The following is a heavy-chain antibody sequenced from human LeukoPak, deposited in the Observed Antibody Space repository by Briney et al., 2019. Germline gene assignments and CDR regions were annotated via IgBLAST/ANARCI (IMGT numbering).Heavy chain of an antibody. CDR3: AKDMHYDSSGYYGLQFDD. J-gene: IGHJ4*02. CDR1: GFTFSGYG. D-gene: IGHD3-22*01. Sequence: PGRSLRHSCAASGFTFSGYGMHWVREAPGKGLEWVAVISYDRTNKYYADSVKGRFTISGDNSKNILYLQMNSLRAEDTAVYYCAKDMHYDSSGYYGLQFDDWGQGTLVTVSS. CDR2: ISYDRTNK. V-gene: IGHV3-30*18.